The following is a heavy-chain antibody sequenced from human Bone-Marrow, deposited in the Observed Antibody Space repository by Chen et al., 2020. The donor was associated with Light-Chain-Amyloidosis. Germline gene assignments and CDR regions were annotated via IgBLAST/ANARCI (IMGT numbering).Heavy chain of an antibody. D-gene: IGHD6-19*01. J-gene: IGHJ4*02. V-gene: IGHV4-34*01. Sequence: QMQLQQWGAGLLKPSETLSLTCAVYGGSFSGYYWSWIRQPPGKGLEWIGEINHSGSTNYNPSLKSRVTISVDTSKNQFSLKLSSVTAADTAVYYCARAGDWQWPADFDYWGQGTLVTVSS. CDR2: INHSGST. CDR1: GGSFSGYY. CDR3: ARAGDWQWPADFDY.